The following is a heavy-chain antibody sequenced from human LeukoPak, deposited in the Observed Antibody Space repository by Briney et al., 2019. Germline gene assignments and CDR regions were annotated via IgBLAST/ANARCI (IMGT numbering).Heavy chain of an antibody. CDR1: GASISSNNW. Sequence: SGTLSLTCAVSGASISSNNWWWSWVRQPPGKGLEWIGEIYHSGSTNYNPSLKSRVTISVDKSKNQFSLKLSSVTAADTVVYYCASAEPRGIIWYPYWGQGTLVTVSS. CDR2: IYHSGST. CDR3: ASAEPRGIIWYPY. J-gene: IGHJ4*02. V-gene: IGHV4-4*02. D-gene: IGHD6-13*01.